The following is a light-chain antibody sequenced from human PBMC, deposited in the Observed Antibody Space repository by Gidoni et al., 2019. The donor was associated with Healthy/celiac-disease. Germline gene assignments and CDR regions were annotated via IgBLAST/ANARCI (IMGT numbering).Light chain of an antibody. Sequence: EIVLTPSPATLSLSPGDRATLSCRASQSVSSYLAWYQQKPGQAPRLLIYDASNRATGIPARFSGSGSGTDFTLTISSLEPEDFAVYYCQQRSNWPWTFGQGTKLEIK. V-gene: IGKV3-11*01. CDR2: DAS. CDR3: QQRSNWPWT. CDR1: QSVSSY. J-gene: IGKJ2*01.